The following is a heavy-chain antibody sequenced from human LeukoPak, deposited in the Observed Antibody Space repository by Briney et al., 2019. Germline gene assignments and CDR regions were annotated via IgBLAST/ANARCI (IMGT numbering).Heavy chain of an antibody. CDR1: GFTVSSNY. D-gene: IGHD4-23*01. CDR3: ARDRNRGDYGGTFDY. CDR2: IYSGGST. J-gene: IGHJ4*02. V-gene: IGHV3-66*02. Sequence: PGGSLRLSCAASGFTVSSNYMSWVRQAPGKGLEWVSVIYSGGSTYYADSVKGRFAISRDNSKNTLYLQMNSLRAEDTAVYYCARDRNRGDYGGTFDYWGQGTLVTVSS.